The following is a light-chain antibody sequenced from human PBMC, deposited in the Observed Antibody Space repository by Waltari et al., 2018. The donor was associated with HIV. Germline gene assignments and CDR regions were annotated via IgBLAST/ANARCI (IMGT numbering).Light chain of an antibody. Sequence: QSALTQPTSVSGSPGQSIPISCTRTSSDVGGYNYVSWYQQHPGKAPKLMIYEVSNRPSGVSNRFSGSKSGNTASLTISGLQAEDEADYYCSSYASSSTPYVFGTGTKVTVL. V-gene: IGLV2-14*01. CDR3: SSYASSSTPYV. CDR1: SSDVGGYNY. J-gene: IGLJ1*01. CDR2: EVS.